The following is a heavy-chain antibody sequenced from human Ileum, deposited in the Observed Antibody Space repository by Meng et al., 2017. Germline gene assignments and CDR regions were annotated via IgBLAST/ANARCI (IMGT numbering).Heavy chain of an antibody. J-gene: IGHJ3*02. CDR1: GGSFRGYF. CDR3: ARGPQGPRLSI. V-gene: IGHV4-34*01. Sequence: VQLQPWGAGLLDPSETLSPPCPAFGGSFRGYFWTWVRQPPEKGLEWIGEINPSGSPYYNPSLNSRVTISVDTSKNQFSLKLTSVTAADTAMYYCARGPQGPRLSIWGQGTMVTVSS. CDR2: INPSGSP.